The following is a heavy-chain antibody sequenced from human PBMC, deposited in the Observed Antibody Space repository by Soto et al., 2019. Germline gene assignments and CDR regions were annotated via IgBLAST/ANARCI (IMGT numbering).Heavy chain of an antibody. CDR2: IYHSGST. Sequence: PSETLSLMCAVSGGSISTSNWWSWVRQPPGKGLEWVGEIYHSGSTNYNPSLKSRVTISVDKSKNQFSLKLRSVTAADTAVYYCERDRNTVNTDRWFDPWGQGTLVTVSS. CDR3: ERDRNTVNTDRWFDP. CDR1: GGSISTSNW. V-gene: IGHV4-4*02. J-gene: IGHJ5*02. D-gene: IGHD4-17*01.